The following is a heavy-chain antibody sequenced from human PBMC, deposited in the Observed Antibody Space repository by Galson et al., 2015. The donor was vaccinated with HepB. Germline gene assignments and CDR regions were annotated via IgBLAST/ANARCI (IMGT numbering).Heavy chain of an antibody. Sequence: SLRLSCAASGFTFSSYAMHWVRQAPGKGLEYVSAISSNGGSTYYADSVKGRFTISRDNSKNTLYLQMSSLRAEDTAVYYCVKDEGSVPAAIYGMDVWGQGTTVTVSS. CDR1: GFTFSSYA. J-gene: IGHJ6*02. D-gene: IGHD2-2*01. CDR3: VKDEGSVPAAIYGMDV. CDR2: ISSNGGST. V-gene: IGHV3-64D*06.